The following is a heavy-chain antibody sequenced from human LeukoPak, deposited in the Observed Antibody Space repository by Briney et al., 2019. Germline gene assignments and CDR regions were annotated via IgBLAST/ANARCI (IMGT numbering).Heavy chain of an antibody. V-gene: IGHV1-8*01. CDR1: GYTFISFD. CDR2: MSPKSGNT. D-gene: IGHD3-16*01. Sequence: GASVKVSCKASGYTFISFDIDWVRQATGQGLEWMGWMSPKSGNTDYAQKFQGRVTMTRNTSINTAYLELSSLRSEDTAVYFCARGVGGLGNMDVWGEGTTVIVSS. CDR3: ARGVGGLGNMDV. J-gene: IGHJ6*03.